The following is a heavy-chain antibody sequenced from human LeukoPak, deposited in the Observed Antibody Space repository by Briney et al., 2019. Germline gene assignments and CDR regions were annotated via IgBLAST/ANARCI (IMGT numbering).Heavy chain of an antibody. D-gene: IGHD2-15*01. J-gene: IGHJ5*02. CDR2: IYPGDSDT. V-gene: IGHV5-51*01. CDR3: ARSCSGGSCYNNWFDP. Sequence: GESLQISCQGSGYSFTSYWIGWVRQMPGKGLGWMGIIYPGDSDTRYSPSFQGQVTISPDKSISTAYLQWSSLKASDTAMYYCARSCSGGSCYNNWFDPWGQGTLVTVSS. CDR1: GYSFTSYW.